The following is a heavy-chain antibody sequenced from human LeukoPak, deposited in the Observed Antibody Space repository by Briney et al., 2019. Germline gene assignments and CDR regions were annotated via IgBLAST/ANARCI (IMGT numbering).Heavy chain of an antibody. D-gene: IGHD2-15*01. CDR1: GGSISSYY. V-gene: IGHV4-59*01. CDR2: IYSSGST. CDR3: AREGYCSGGSCYSFDY. Sequence: SETLSLTCTVSGGSISSYYWSWIRQPPGKGLEWIGYIYSSGSTNYNPSLKSRVTISVDTSKNQFSLKLSSVTAADTAVYYCAREGYCSGGSCYSFDYWGQGTLVTVSS. J-gene: IGHJ4*02.